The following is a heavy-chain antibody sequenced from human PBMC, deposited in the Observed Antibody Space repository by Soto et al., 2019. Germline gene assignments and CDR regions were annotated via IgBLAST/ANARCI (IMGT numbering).Heavy chain of an antibody. J-gene: IGHJ6*02. CDR3: ARDDIVATIRSRDYYGMDV. CDR2: IIPIFGTA. V-gene: IGHV1-69*01. Sequence: QVPLVQSGAEVKKPGSSVKVSCKASGGTFSSYAISWVRQAPGQGLEWMGGIIPIFGTANYAQKFQGRVTITADESTSTAYMELSSLRSEDTAVYYCARDDIVATIRSRDYYGMDVWGQGTTVTVSS. D-gene: IGHD5-12*01. CDR1: GGTFSSYA.